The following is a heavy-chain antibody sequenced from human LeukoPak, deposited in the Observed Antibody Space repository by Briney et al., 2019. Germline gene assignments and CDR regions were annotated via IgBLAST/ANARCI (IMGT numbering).Heavy chain of an antibody. CDR2: VTPEDGET. Sequence: ASVKVSCKVSGYTLTELSMHWVRQAPGKGLEWMGGVTPEDGETIYAQKFQGRISMTEDTPTDTAYMELSSLRSEDTAVYYCVTFTRVWNYRDYYYYMDVGGKGPTVTIPS. D-gene: IGHD1-7*01. CDR1: GYTLTELS. V-gene: IGHV1-24*01. CDR3: VTFTRVWNYRDYYYYMDV. J-gene: IGHJ6*03.